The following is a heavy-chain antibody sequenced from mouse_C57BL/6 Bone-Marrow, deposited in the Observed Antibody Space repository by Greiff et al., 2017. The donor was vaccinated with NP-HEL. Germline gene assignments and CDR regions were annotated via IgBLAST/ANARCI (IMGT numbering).Heavy chain of an antibody. V-gene: IGHV14-4*01. J-gene: IGHJ3*01. D-gene: IGHD4-1*01. CDR1: GFNIKDDY. Sequence: VQLKQSGAELVRPGASVKLSCTASGFNIKDDYMHWVKQRPEQGLEWIGWIDPENGDTEYASKFQGKATITADTSSNTAYLQLSSLTSEDTAVYYCTTISNWDAYWGQGTLVTVSA. CDR2: IDPENGDT. CDR3: TTISNWDAY.